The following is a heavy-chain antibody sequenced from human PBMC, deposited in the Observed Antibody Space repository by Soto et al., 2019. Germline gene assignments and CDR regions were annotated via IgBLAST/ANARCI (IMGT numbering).Heavy chain of an antibody. CDR3: ARQRSLHGAWCCHGMDV. CDR1: GFTFSDYY. J-gene: IGHJ6*02. Sequence: PGGSLRLSCAASGFTFSDYYMSWIRQAPGKGLKWVSYIGSSNTYTNYADSVKGRFTISRDNAKNSLYLQMNSLRAEDTAVYYCARQRSLHGAWCCHGMDVWGQGTTVTVSS. D-gene: IGHD2-8*01. V-gene: IGHV3-11*06. CDR2: IGSSNTYT.